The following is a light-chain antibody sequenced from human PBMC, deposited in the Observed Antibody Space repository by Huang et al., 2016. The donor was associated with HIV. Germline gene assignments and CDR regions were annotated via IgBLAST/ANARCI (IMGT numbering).Light chain of an antibody. V-gene: IGKV1-39*01. CDR3: QQSFSVPRT. J-gene: IGKJ1*01. CDR2: TAS. Sequence: DIQMTQSPPSLSASVGDRVTFTCRANQNITKSLNWYQQKPGKAPKLLIYTASTLESGVPSMFSGSGSGSRFTLNIVHLQPEDFATYYCQQSFSVPRTFG. CDR1: QNITKS.